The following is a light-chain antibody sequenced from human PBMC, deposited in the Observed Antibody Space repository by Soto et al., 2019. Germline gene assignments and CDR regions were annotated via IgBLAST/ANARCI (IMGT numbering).Light chain of an antibody. V-gene: IGLV2-11*01. CDR2: DVS. CDR3: CSYAGMYSDV. CDR1: SSDVGGYNY. J-gene: IGLJ1*01. Sequence: QSALTQPRSVSGSPGQSVTISCTGTSSDVGGYNYVSWYQQHPGKAPKLMIYDVSKRPSGVPDRFSGSKSGNTASLTISGLQAEDEADYYCCSYAGMYSDVCAAGTKVTVL.